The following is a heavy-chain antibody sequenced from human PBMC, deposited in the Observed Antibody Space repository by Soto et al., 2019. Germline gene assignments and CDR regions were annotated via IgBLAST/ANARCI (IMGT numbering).Heavy chain of an antibody. CDR1: GGTFSSYA. V-gene: IGHV1-69*01. CDR3: AGGPQAQYSSSSVWYFDL. Sequence: QVQLVQSGAEVKKPGSSVKVSCKASGGTFSSYAISWVRQAPGQGLEWMGGIIPIFGTANYAQKFQGRVTITADESTSTAYMELSSLRSEDTAVYYCAGGPQAQYSSSSVWYFDLWGRGTLVTVSS. J-gene: IGHJ2*01. CDR2: IIPIFGTA. D-gene: IGHD6-6*01.